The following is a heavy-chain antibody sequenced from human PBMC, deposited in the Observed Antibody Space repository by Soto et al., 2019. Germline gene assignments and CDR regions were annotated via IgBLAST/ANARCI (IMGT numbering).Heavy chain of an antibody. Sequence: ASVKVSCKASGYTFTCYGISWVRQAPGQGLEWMGWISAYNGNTNYAQKLQGRVTMTTDTSTSTAYMELRSLRSDDTAVYYCAREPYYYDSSGYYFQGDYWGQGTLVTVSS. J-gene: IGHJ4*02. CDR2: ISAYNGNT. CDR1: GYTFTCYG. CDR3: AREPYYYDSSGYYFQGDY. D-gene: IGHD3-22*01. V-gene: IGHV1-18*01.